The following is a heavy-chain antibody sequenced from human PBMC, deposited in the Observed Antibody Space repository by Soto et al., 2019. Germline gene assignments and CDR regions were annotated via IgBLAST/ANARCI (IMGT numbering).Heavy chain of an antibody. CDR3: AKYGYCSGGSCYSRYHYYYYMDV. Sequence: PGGSLRLSCAASGFTFSSYAMSWVRQAPGKGLEWVSAISGSGGSTYYADSVKGRFTISRDNSKNTLYLQMNSLRAEDTAVYYCAKYGYCSGGSCYSRYHYYYYMDVWGKGTTVTVSS. V-gene: IGHV3-23*01. J-gene: IGHJ6*03. CDR2: ISGSGGST. CDR1: GFTFSSYA. D-gene: IGHD2-15*01.